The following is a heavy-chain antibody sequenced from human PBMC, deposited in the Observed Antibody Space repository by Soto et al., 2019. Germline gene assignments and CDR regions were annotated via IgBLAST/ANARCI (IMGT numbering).Heavy chain of an antibody. V-gene: IGHV1-69*01. D-gene: IGHD3-22*01. CDR3: ARGWGEDSSDYFYAY. J-gene: IGHJ4*02. Sequence: QVQLVQSGAEVRKPGSSVKVSCKASGGTFSRLAISWVRQAPGQGLEWMGGIIPSFGTPNHAQKFQGRLTITADEATSTVHMELSSLRSEDTAIYYCARGWGEDSSDYFYAYWGQGPLVIVSS. CDR2: IIPSFGTP. CDR1: GGTFSRLA.